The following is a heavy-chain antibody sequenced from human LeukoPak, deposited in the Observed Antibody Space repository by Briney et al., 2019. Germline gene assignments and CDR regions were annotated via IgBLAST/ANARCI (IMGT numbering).Heavy chain of an antibody. CDR2: IYTSGST. CDR1: GGSISSSSYY. Sequence: PSETLSLTCTVSGGSISSSSYYWSWIRQPAGKGLEWIGRIYTSGSTNYNPSLKSRVTISVDTSKNQFSLKLSSVTAADTAVYYCARDQGEIVVVTATNYYYYGMDVWGQGTTVTVSS. D-gene: IGHD2-21*02. V-gene: IGHV4-61*02. CDR3: ARDQGEIVVVTATNYYYYGMDV. J-gene: IGHJ6*02.